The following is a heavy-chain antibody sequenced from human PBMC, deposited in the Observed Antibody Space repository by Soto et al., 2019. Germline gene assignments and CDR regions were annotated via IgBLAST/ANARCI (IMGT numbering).Heavy chain of an antibody. J-gene: IGHJ1*01. Sequence: GGSLRLSCAASGFTFSSYSMNWVRQAPGKGLEWVSSISSSSSYIYYADSVKGRFTISRDNAKNSLYLQMNSLRAEDTAVYYCARAKNLDSSGYYYVPEYFQHWGQGTLVTVS. CDR3: ARAKNLDSSGYYYVPEYFQH. CDR1: GFTFSSYS. CDR2: ISSSSSYI. D-gene: IGHD3-22*01. V-gene: IGHV3-21*01.